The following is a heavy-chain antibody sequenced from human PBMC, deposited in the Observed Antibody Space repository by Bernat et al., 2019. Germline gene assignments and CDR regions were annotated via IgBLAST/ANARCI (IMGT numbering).Heavy chain of an antibody. CDR1: GFTFSSYW. V-gene: IGHV3-74*01. CDR2: IKSDGSST. D-gene: IGHD1-1*01. J-gene: IGHJ3*02. CDR3: ARERGTVFDI. Sequence: EVQLVESGGGLVQPGGSLRLSCAASGFTFSSYWMHWVRQDPGKGSVWVSRIKSDGSSTSYADSVKGLFTISRDNAKNPLYLQMNSLRAEDTVVYYCARERGTVFDIWGQGTMVIVSS.